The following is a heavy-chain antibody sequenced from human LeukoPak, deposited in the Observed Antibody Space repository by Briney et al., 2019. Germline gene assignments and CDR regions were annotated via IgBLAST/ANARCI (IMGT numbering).Heavy chain of an antibody. Sequence: GGSLRLSCVGTGFTFSTYRMNWVRQAPGKGLEWVSSITSSSSFIYYADSVKGRFTISRDNARNSLYLQMNSLRAEDTAVYYCARGAGGYDWNDAFDIWGQGTMVTVSS. CDR2: ITSSSSFI. J-gene: IGHJ3*02. CDR3: ARGAGGYDWNDAFDI. V-gene: IGHV3-21*01. CDR1: GFTFSTYR. D-gene: IGHD5-12*01.